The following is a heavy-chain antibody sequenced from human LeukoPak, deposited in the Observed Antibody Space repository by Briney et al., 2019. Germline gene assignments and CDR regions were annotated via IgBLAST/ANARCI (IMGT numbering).Heavy chain of an antibody. J-gene: IGHJ4*02. D-gene: IGHD3-10*01. CDR1: GFTFSNYA. V-gene: IGHV3-23*01. Sequence: GGSLRLSCAAYGFTFSNYAMSWVRQGPGKGLEWVSDISGSGGNTYSADSVKGRFTISRDNSKNTLYLQMISLRAEDTAVYYCAKWKYYGSPYFDYWGQGTLVTVSS. CDR3: AKWKYYGSPYFDY. CDR2: ISGSGGNT.